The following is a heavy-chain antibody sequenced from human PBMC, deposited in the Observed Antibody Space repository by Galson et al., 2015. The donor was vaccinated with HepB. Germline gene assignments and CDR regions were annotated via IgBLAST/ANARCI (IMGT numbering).Heavy chain of an antibody. D-gene: IGHD3-9*01. CDR1: GYSFTSYW. V-gene: IGHV5-51*01. J-gene: IGHJ3*02. CDR3: ARRSEGYDILTGVYDAFDI. Sequence: QSGAEVKKPGESLKISCKGSGYSFTSYWIGWVRQMPGKGLEWMGIIYPGDSDTRYSPSFQGQVTISADKSISTAYLQWSSLKASDTAMYYCARRSEGYDILTGVYDAFDIWGQGTMVTVSS. CDR2: IYPGDSDT.